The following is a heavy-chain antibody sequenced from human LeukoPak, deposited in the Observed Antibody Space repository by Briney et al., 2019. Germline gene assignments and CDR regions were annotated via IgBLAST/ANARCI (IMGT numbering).Heavy chain of an antibody. CDR3: ARDYSTVTTFFDY. CDR1: GFTFSDTW. CDR2: IRSDGSDT. V-gene: IGHV3-74*01. D-gene: IGHD4-17*01. Sequence: GGSLRLSCAASGFTFSDTWMHWVRQAPGKGLVWVSRIRSDGSDTRYAESVKGRFTISRDNAKNSLYLQMNSLRAEDTAVYYCARDYSTVTTFFDYWGQGTLVTVSS. J-gene: IGHJ4*02.